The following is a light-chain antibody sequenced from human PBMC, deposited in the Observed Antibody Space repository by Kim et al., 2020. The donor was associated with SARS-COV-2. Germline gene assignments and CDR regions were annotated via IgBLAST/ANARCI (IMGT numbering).Light chain of an antibody. Sequence: RVTISCTGRSSNIGAGYDVHWYQQLPGTAPKLLIYGNSNRPSGVPDRFSGSKSGTSASLAIAGLQAEGEADYYCQSYDSSLSGSVFGGGTQLTVL. J-gene: IGLJ2*01. CDR2: GNS. V-gene: IGLV1-40*01. CDR1: SSNIGAGYD. CDR3: QSYDSSLSGSV.